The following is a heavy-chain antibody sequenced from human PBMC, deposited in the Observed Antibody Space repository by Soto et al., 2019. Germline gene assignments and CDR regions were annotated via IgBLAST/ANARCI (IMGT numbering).Heavy chain of an antibody. CDR3: ARDTNYDFWSGYADNWFDP. J-gene: IGHJ5*02. CDR1: GDSVSSNSAA. V-gene: IGHV6-1*01. Sequence: SETLSLTCAISGDSVSSNSAAWNWIRQSPSRGLEWLGRTYYRSKWDNDYAVSVKSRITINPDTSKNQISLQLNSVNPEDKAVYYCARDTNYDFWSGYADNWFDPWGQGPLVTVSS. CDR2: TYYRSKWDN. D-gene: IGHD3-3*01.